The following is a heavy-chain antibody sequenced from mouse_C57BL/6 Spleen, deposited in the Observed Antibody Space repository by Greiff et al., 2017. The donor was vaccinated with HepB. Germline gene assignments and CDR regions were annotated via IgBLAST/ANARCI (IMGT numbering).Heavy chain of an antibody. V-gene: IGHV1-69*01. CDR3: ARVTTVVAFHYFDY. Sequence: VQLQQSGAELVMPGASVKLSCKASGYTFTSYWMHWVKQRPGQGLEWIGEIDPSDSYTNYNRKFKGKSTLTVDKSSSTAYMQLSSLTSEDSAVYYCARVTTVVAFHYFDYWGQGTTLTVSS. CDR1: GYTFTSYW. D-gene: IGHD1-1*01. J-gene: IGHJ2*01. CDR2: IDPSDSYT.